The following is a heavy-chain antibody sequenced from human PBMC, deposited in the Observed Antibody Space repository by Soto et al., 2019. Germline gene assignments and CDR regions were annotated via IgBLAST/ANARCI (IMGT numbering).Heavy chain of an antibody. CDR1: GYTFTGYY. J-gene: IGHJ4*02. Sequence: ASVKVACTASGYTFTGYYMHWVRQAPGQGLEWMGWINPNSGGTNYAQKFQGWVTMTRDTSISTAYMELSRLRSDDTAVYYCARGGAVVVPAAVPDYGDPEGFDYWGQGTLVTVSS. V-gene: IGHV1-2*04. CDR2: INPNSGGT. CDR3: ARGGAVVVPAAVPDYGDPEGFDY. D-gene: IGHD2-2*01.